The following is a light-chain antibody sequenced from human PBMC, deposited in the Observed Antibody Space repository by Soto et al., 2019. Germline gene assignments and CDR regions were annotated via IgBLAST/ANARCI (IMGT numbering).Light chain of an antibody. CDR1: SSDIGSYNL. J-gene: IGLJ2*01. CDR2: ELN. CDR3: CSFAGSSTSV. Sequence: QSALTQPASVPGSPGQSITISCTGASSDIGSYNLVSWYQHLPGKAPKLIIYELNKRPSGVSNRFSGSKSGNTASLTISGLQAEDEADYYCCSFAGSSTSVFGGGTKLTVL. V-gene: IGLV2-23*02.